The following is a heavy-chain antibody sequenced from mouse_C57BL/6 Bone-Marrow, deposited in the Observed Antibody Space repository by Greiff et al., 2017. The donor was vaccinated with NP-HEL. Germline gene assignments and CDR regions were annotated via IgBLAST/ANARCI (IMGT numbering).Heavy chain of an antibody. V-gene: IGHV5-17*01. CDR3: ATGQLRGYAMDY. CDR1: GFTFSDYG. CDR2: ISSGSSTI. J-gene: IGHJ4*01. D-gene: IGHD3-2*02. Sequence: VQLKESGGGLVKPGGSLKLSCAASGFTFSDYGMHWVRQAPEKGLEWVAYISSGSSTIYYADTVKGRFTISSDNAKNTLFLQMTRLRSEDTAMYYCATGQLRGYAMDYWGQGTSVTVSS.